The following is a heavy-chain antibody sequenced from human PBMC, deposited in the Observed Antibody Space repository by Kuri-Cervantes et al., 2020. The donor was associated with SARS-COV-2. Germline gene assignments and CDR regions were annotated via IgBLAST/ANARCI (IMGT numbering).Heavy chain of an antibody. J-gene: IGHJ4*02. CDR1: GFSLSNARMG. CDR3: ALTYYDFSGQFDY. D-gene: IGHD3-3*01. CDR2: IFSNDEK. Sequence: SGPTLVKPTETLTLTCTVSGFSLSNARMGVSWIRQPPGKALEWLAHIFSNDEKSYSTSLKSRLTISKDTSKSQVVLTMTNMDTVDTATYYCALTYYDFSGQFDYWGQGTLVTVSS. V-gene: IGHV2-26*01.